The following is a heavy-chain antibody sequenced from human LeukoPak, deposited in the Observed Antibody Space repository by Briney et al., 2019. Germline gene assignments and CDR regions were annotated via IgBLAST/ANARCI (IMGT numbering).Heavy chain of an antibody. Sequence: PSETLSLTCTVSGGSISSYYWSWIRQPPGKGLEWIGYIYYRGSTNYNPSLKSRVTISVDTSKNQFSLKLSSVTAADTAVYYCARWGTYYDILTVPGWFDPWGQGTLVTVSS. J-gene: IGHJ5*02. CDR1: GGSISSYY. CDR3: ARWGTYYDILTVPGWFDP. CDR2: IYYRGST. V-gene: IGHV4-59*01. D-gene: IGHD3-9*01.